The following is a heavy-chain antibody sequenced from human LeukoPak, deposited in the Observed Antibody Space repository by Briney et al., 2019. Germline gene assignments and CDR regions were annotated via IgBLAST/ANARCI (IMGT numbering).Heavy chain of an antibody. CDR1: GFAFSSYA. J-gene: IGHJ4*02. CDR3: ARVGYGSGSYYNFDY. Sequence: GSLRLSCAASGFAFSSYAMSWVRQAPGKGLEWIGEINHSGSTNYNPSLKSRVTISVDTSKNQFSLKLSSVTAADTAVYYCARVGYGSGSYYNFDYWGQGTLVTVSS. D-gene: IGHD3-10*01. CDR2: INHSGST. V-gene: IGHV4-34*01.